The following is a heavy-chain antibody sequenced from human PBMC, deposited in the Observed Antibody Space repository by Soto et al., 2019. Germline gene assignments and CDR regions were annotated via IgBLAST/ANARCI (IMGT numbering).Heavy chain of an antibody. CDR2: IYHGGDA. J-gene: IGHJ5*02. D-gene: IGHD2-15*01. V-gene: IGHV4-30-2*01. CDR3: ARGEAYCSGGTCYYRFDP. Sequence: QLQLQESGSGLVKPPQTLSLTCAVSGGSISSDGYSWRWIRQPPGKGLEWIGYIYHGGDAYYNPSLKSRVTISVDRSKNQFSLNLSSVTAADTAMYYCARGEAYCSGGTCYYRFDPWGQGTLVTVSS. CDR1: GGSISSDGYS.